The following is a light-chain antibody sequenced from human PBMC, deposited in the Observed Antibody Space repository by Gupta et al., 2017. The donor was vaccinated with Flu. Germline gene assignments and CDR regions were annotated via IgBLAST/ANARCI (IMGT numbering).Light chain of an antibody. J-gene: IGLJ2*01. V-gene: IGLV2-14*01. CDR2: EVN. CDR3: SSYTSSSTYVV. CDR1: SSDVGGYNY. Sequence: VSGSPGQSITISCTGTSSDVGGYNYVSWYQQHPGKAPKLMIYEVNNRPSGVSNRFSGSKSGNTASLTISGLQAEDEADYYCSSYTSSSTYVVFGGGTKLTVL.